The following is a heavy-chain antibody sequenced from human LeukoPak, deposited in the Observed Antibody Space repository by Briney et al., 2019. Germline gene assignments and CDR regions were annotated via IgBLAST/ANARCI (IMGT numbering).Heavy chain of an antibody. J-gene: IGHJ5*02. CDR1: GGSISSGSYY. CDR2: IYTSGST. Sequence: SQTLSLTCTVSGGSISSGSYYWGWIWQPAGRGLEWIGRIYTSGSTHYNPSLKSRVTISVDTTKNQFSLKLSSVTAADAAVYYCARAYVRIAVAGTLNWFDPWGQGTLVTVSS. V-gene: IGHV4-61*02. CDR3: ARAYVRIAVAGTLNWFDP. D-gene: IGHD6-19*01.